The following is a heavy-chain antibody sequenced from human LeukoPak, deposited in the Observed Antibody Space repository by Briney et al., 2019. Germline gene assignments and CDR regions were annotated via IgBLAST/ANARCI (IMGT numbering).Heavy chain of an antibody. D-gene: IGHD3-10*01. CDR1: GFTVRSNE. V-gene: IGHV3-53*01. Sequence: PGGSRRSPSATPGFTVRSNERSWVHQAPGKGLEWVSVIYSGGNTYYADSVKGRFTISRDKSKNTLNLQMNSLRAEDTAVYYCAREFFYGCGSYYEYWGQGTMVTVSS. J-gene: IGHJ3*01. CDR3: AREFFYGCGSYYEY. CDR2: IYSGGNT.